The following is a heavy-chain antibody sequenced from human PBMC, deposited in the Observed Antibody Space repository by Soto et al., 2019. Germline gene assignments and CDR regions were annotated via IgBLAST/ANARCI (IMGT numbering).Heavy chain of an antibody. CDR3: ARDLDIVATMVYYYYGMDV. CDR1: GFTFSDYY. CDR2: ISSSGSTI. Sequence: QVQLVESGGGLVKPGGSLRLSCAASGFTFSDYYMSWIRQAPGKGLEWVSYISSSGSTIYYADSVKGRFTISRDNAKNSLHLQMNSLRAEDTAVYYCARDLDIVATMVYYYYGMDVWGQGTTVTVSS. D-gene: IGHD5-12*01. V-gene: IGHV3-11*01. J-gene: IGHJ6*02.